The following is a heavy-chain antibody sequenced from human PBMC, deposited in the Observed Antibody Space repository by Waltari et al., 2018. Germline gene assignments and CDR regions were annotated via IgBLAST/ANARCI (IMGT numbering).Heavy chain of an antibody. J-gene: IGHJ4*02. CDR1: GGTFSSYA. V-gene: IGHV1-69*01. CDR3: ARDQGWLQSVYFDY. CDR2: IIPIFGTA. Sequence: QVQLVQSGAEVKKPGYSVTVSCKASGGTFSSYAISWVRQAPGQGLEWLGGIIPIFGTANYAQKFQGRVTITADESTSTAYMELSSLRSEDTAVYYCARDQGWLQSVYFDYWGQGTLVTVSS. D-gene: IGHD5-12*01.